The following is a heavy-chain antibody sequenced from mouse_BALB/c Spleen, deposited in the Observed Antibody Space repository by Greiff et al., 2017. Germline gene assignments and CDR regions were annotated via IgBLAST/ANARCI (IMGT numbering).Heavy chain of an antibody. J-gene: IGHJ4*01. Sequence: VQLQESGPGLVQPSQSLSITCTVSGFSLTSYGVHWVRQSPGKGLEWLGVIWSGGSTDYNAAFISRLSISKDNSKSQVFFKMNSLQADDTAIYYCARNFYRYGFYAMDYWGQGTSVTVSS. V-gene: IGHV2-4-1*01. CDR1: GFSLTSYG. D-gene: IGHD2-14*01. CDR3: ARNFYRYGFYAMDY. CDR2: IWSGGST.